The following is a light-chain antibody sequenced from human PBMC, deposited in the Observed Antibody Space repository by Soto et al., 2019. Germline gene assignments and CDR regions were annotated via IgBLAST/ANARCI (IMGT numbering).Light chain of an antibody. J-gene: IGKJ2*01. CDR3: QHSYTTPPT. CDR1: QSVSSK. CDR2: WAS. Sequence: DIVMTQSPDSLAVSLSERATIKCKSSQSVSSKLAWYQQKPGQPPKVLIYWASTRESGVPDRFSGSGSGTDFTLTISSLQAEDVAVYYCQHSYTTPPTFGQGTQLEI. V-gene: IGKV4-1*01.